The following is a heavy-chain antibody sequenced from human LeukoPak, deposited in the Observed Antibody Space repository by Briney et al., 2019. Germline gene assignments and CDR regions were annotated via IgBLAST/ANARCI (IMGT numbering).Heavy chain of an antibody. J-gene: IGHJ4*02. CDR1: GGTLSSHA. CDR3: ARDLDLGGDSVTPFDY. D-gene: IGHD3-16*02. CDR2: IIPIFGTA. Sequence: SVKVSCKASGGTLSSHAISWGRQAPGQGLEWMGGIIPIFGTANYAQKFQGRVTITADESTSTAYLELSSLRSEDTAMYFCARDLDLGGDSVTPFDYWGQGTLVTVSS. V-gene: IGHV1-69*13.